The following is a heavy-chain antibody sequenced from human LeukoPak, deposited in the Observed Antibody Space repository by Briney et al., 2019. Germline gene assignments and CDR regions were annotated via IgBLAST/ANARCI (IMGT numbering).Heavy chain of an antibody. V-gene: IGHV1-69*01. CDR1: GGTFSSYA. D-gene: IGHD1-26*01. J-gene: IGHJ6*02. CDR3: ARISLGAIWGYYYGMDV. Sequence: SVKVSCKASGGTFSSYAISWVRQAPGQGLEWMGGIIPIFGTANYAQKFQGRVTITADESTSTAYMELSSLRSEDTAVYYCARISLGAIWGYYYGMDVWGQGTTVTVSS. CDR2: IIPIFGTA.